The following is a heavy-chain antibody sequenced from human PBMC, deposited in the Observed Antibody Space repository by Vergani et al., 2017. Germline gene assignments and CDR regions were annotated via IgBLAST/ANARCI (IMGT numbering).Heavy chain of an antibody. CDR3: ASGDGGLSR. V-gene: IGHV1-69*02. D-gene: IGHD3-16*01. CDR2: FIPTTGKA. CDR1: GGTFSSYT. Sequence: QVQLVQSGAEVKKPGSSVKVSCKASGGTFSSYTISWVRQAPGQGLEWMARFIPTTGKAFYAQKLQGRVTFTADTSRGIAYMDLSSLKYEDTAMYYCASGDGGLSRWGQGTLVTVSS. J-gene: IGHJ4*02.